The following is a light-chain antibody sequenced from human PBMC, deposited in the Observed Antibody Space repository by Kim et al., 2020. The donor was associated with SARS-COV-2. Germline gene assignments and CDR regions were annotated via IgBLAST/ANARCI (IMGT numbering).Light chain of an antibody. V-gene: IGLV1-44*01. CDR2: YTN. CDR3: ATWDDSLNVVV. CDR1: MTNTGSHS. J-gene: IGLJ2*01. Sequence: GPSANITLSRSMTNTGSHSIDCYHHRPATAPKTLIYYTNQRPSGVPDRFSGSKSGTSASLAISGLQSEDEADYYCATWDDSLNVVVLGRGTQLTVL.